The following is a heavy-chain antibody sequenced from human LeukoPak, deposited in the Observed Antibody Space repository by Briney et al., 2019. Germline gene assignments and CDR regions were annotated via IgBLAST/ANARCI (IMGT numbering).Heavy chain of an antibody. J-gene: IGHJ4*02. V-gene: IGHV3-7*01. Sequence: PGGSLRLSCVPSRLTFSSYWMSWVRQAPGKGLEWVANIKQDGSEKYYVDSVKGRFTISRDNAKNSLYLQMNSLRAEDTAVYYCARNRSLAYWGQGTLVTVSS. CDR1: RLTFSSYW. D-gene: IGHD3-3*02. CDR2: IKQDGSEK. CDR3: ARNRSLAY.